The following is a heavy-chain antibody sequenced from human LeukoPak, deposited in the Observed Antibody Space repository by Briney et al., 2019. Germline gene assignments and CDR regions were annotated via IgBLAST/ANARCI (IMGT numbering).Heavy chain of an antibody. Sequence: ASVKVSCKASGYTFTSYGISWVRQAPGQGLEWMGWISAYNGNTNYAQKLQGRVTMTTDTSTSTAYMGLRSLRSDDTAVYYCARGSEGYYDSSGYPTWGQGTLVTVSS. CDR1: GYTFTSYG. CDR3: ARGSEGYYDSSGYPT. CDR2: ISAYNGNT. J-gene: IGHJ4*02. V-gene: IGHV1-18*01. D-gene: IGHD3-22*01.